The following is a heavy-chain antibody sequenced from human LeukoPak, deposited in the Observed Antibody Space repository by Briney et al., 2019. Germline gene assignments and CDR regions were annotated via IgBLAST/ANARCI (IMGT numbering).Heavy chain of an antibody. CDR3: ARSSSMVRGVIIVFAFDI. J-gene: IGHJ3*02. CDR2: IYYSGST. CDR1: GGSTSSGDYY. D-gene: IGHD3-10*01. Sequence: PSETLSLTCTVSGGSTSSGDYYWSWIRQPPGKGLEWIGYIYYSGSTYYNPSLKSRVTRSVDTSKNQFSLKLSSVTAADTAVYYCARSSSMVRGVIIVFAFDIWGQGTMVTVSS. V-gene: IGHV4-30-4*08.